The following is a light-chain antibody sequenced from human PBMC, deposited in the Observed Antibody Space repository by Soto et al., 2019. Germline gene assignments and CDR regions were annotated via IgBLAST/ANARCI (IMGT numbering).Light chain of an antibody. Sequence: DIQMTQSPSSVSASVGDRVTITCRASQGISSWLAWYQQKPGKAPKXLIYAASSLQSGVPSRFSGIVSGTTGTLTIHNLQPEDGASYVGQQANSFPLTFGGGTKVDIK. V-gene: IGKV1-12*01. J-gene: IGKJ4*01. CDR2: AAS. CDR1: QGISSW. CDR3: QQANSFPLT.